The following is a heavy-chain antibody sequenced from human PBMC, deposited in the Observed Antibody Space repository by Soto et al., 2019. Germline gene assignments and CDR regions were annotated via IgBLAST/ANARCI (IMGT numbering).Heavy chain of an antibody. V-gene: IGHV4-59*01. CDR1: GGSISSYY. CDR3: ARGADYDILTGDQFYGMDV. J-gene: IGHJ6*02. D-gene: IGHD3-9*01. Sequence: PSETLSLTCTVSGGSISSYYWSRIRQPPGKGLEWIGYIYYSGSTNYNPSLKSRVTISVDTSKNQFSLKLSSVTAADTAVYYCARGADYDILTGDQFYGMDVWGQGTTVTVSS. CDR2: IYYSGST.